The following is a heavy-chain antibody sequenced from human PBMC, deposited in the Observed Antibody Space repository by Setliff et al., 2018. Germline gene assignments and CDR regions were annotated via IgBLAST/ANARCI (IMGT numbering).Heavy chain of an antibody. V-gene: IGHV4-39*01. CDR1: GGSITSGRYY. CDR3: ARHGLHCTNSICPPPFDP. Sequence: ASETLSLTCTVSGGSITSGRYYWGWIRQPPGQGLEWIASIHYSENTYYNPSLKTRVTISVDTSKNQFSLKMTSVTAADTAVYYCARHGLHCTNSICPPPFDPWGQGTLVTVSS. J-gene: IGHJ5*02. D-gene: IGHD2-8*01. CDR2: IHYSENT.